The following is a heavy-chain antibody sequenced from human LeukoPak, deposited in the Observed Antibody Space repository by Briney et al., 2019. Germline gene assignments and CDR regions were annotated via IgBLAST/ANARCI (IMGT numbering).Heavy chain of an antibody. CDR1: GYTFTGYY. CDR3: ARDLVGLMVNIVATTNGDFDY. CDR2: INPNSGGT. J-gene: IGHJ4*02. Sequence: ASVKVSCKASGYTFTGYYTHWVRQAPGQGLEWMGWINPNSGGTNYAQKFQGRVTMTRDTSISTAYMELSRLRSDDTAVYYCARDLVGLMVNIVATTNGDFDYWGQGTLVTVSS. V-gene: IGHV1-2*02. D-gene: IGHD5-12*01.